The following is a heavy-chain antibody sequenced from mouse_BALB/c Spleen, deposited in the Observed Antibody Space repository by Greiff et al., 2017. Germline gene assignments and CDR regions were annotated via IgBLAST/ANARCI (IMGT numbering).Heavy chain of an antibody. CDR3: ARVGYDFDY. Sequence: EVQVVESGGGLVQPGGSLKLSCAASGFTFSSYGMSWVRQTPDKRLELVATINSNGGSTYYPDSVKGRFTISRDNAKNTLYLQMSSLKSEDTAMYYCARVGYDFDYWGQGTTLTVSS. CDR2: INSNGGST. J-gene: IGHJ2*01. V-gene: IGHV5-6-3*01. D-gene: IGHD2-3*01. CDR1: GFTFSSYG.